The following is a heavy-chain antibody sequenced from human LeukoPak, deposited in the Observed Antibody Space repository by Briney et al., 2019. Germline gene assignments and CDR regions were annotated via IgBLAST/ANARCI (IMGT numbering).Heavy chain of an antibody. V-gene: IGHV1-3*01. Sequence: ASVNVSCKASGYTFTNYIIHWVRQAPGQRLEWMGWINPGNGNTKYSQNFQDRVTITTDTSASTAYMELSSLRFEDTAVYYCARDIDRVFNWFDPWGQGTQVTVSS. CDR2: INPGNGNT. J-gene: IGHJ5*02. D-gene: IGHD6-13*01. CDR1: GYTFTNYI. CDR3: ARDIDRVFNWFDP.